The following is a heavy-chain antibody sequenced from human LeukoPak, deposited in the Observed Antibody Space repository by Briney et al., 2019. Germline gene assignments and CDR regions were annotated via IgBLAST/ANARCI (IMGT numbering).Heavy chain of an antibody. D-gene: IGHD5-18*01. J-gene: IGHJ4*02. CDR1: GGSFSGYY. V-gene: IGHV4-34*01. CDR2: INHSGST. Sequence: SETLSLTCAVYGGSFSGYYWSWIRQPPGKGLEWIGEINHSGSTNYNPSLKSRVTISVDTSKNQFSLKLSSVTAEDTAVYYCARDTAMAHGIDYWGQGTLVTVSS. CDR3: ARDTAMAHGIDY.